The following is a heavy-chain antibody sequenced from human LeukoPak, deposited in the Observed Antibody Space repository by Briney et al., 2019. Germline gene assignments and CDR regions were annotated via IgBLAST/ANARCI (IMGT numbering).Heavy chain of an antibody. CDR1: GGPFSGYY. CDR3: AKSNGYGLIDI. CDR2: INHSGST. D-gene: IGHD3-10*01. V-gene: IGHV4-34*01. J-gene: IGHJ3*02. Sequence: KPSETLSLTCAVYGGPFSGYYWSWIRQPPGKGLEWIGEINHSGSTNYNPSLKSRVTISLDTSRNQFSLKLNSVTAADTAVYYCAKSNGYGLIDIWGQGTMVTVSS.